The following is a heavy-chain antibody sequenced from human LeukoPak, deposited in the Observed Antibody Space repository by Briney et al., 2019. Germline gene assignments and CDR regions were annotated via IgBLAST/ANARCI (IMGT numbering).Heavy chain of an antibody. V-gene: IGHV4-34*01. CDR2: INHSGST. CDR1: GVSFSSNY. CDR3: ARGPIFIRVREVITYFDY. Sequence: SETLSLTCAVYGVSFSSNYWSWLRQPPGKGLEWVGEINHSGSTNYNPSLKRRVTISVETSKNQLSLKLTSVTAADTAVYYCARGPIFIRVREVITYFDYWGQGTPVPVSS. D-gene: IGHD3-10*01. J-gene: IGHJ4*02.